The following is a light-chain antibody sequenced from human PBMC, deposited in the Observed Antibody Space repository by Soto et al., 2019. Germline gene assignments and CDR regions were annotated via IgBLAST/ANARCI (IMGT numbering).Light chain of an antibody. J-gene: IGLJ3*02. CDR1: SSNIGAGYD. CDR3: QSYDSSLSGSMV. Sequence: QSVLTQPPSVSGAPGQRVTISCTGSSSNIGAGYDVHWYQQLPGTAPKLLIYGNSNRPSGVPDRFSGSKSGTSASLAIIGLQAEDEADYYCQSYDSSLSGSMVFGGGTKVTVL. CDR2: GNS. V-gene: IGLV1-40*01.